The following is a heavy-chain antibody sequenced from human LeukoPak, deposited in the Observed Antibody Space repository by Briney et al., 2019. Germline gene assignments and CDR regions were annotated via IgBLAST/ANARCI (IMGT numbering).Heavy chain of an antibody. CDR1: GGSISSYY. CDR3: ARGGRVCSSTSCSDWFDP. V-gene: IGHV4-59*01. J-gene: IGHJ5*02. CDR2: IYYSGST. Sequence: PSETLSLTCTVSGGSISSYYWSWIRQPPGKGLEWIGYIYYSGSTNYNPSLKSRVTISVDTSKNQFSLKLSSVTAADTAVYYCARGGRVCSSTSCSDWFDPWGQGTLVTVSS. D-gene: IGHD2-2*01.